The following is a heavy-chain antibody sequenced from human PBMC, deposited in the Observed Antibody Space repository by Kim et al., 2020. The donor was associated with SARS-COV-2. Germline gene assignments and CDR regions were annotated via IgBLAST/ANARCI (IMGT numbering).Heavy chain of an antibody. J-gene: IGHJ4*02. Sequence: GGSLRLSCAAFGFSFSSYGMHWVRQTPGKGLEWVTFVSYDENKKYYADSVKGRFTISRDNSKNTVYLQMDSLKAEDTAVYYCAKDHILACYRYFDAWGQGTLVTVSP. D-gene: IGHD3-9*01. CDR3: AKDHILACYRYFDA. CDR1: GFSFSSYG. CDR2: VSYDENKK. V-gene: IGHV3-30*02.